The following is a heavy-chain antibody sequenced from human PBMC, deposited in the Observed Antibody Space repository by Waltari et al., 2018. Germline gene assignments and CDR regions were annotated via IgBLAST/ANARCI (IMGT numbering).Heavy chain of an antibody. V-gene: IGHV1-2*02. CDR2: INPNSGGT. J-gene: IGHJ5*02. Sequence: QVQLVQSGAEVQKPGASVKVSCKASGYTFTGYCMHGVRQAPGQGLEWMGWINPNSGGTNYAQKFQGRVTMTRDTSISTAYMELSRLRSDDTAVYYCARDERDGYDNPWFDPWGQGTLVTVSS. CDR3: ARDERDGYDNPWFDP. D-gene: IGHD5-12*01. CDR1: GYTFTGYC.